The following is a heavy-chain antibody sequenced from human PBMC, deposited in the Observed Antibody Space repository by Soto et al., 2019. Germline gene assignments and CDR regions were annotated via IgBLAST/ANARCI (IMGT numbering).Heavy chain of an antibody. J-gene: IGHJ4*02. CDR1: GFTFSSYS. V-gene: IGHV3-21*01. CDR2: ISSSSSYI. Sequence: PGGSLRLSCAASGFTFSSYSMNWVRQAPRKGLEWVSSISSSSSYIYYADSVKGRFTISRDNAKNSLYLQMNSLRAEDTAVYYCAREPYYDILTGYHPFDYWGQGTLVTVSS. CDR3: AREPYYDILTGYHPFDY. D-gene: IGHD3-9*01.